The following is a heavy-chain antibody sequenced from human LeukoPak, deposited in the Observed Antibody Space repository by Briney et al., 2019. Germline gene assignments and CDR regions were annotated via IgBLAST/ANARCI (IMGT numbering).Heavy chain of an antibody. V-gene: IGHV4-4*02. CDR1: GGSISSSNW. J-gene: IGHJ1*01. D-gene: IGHD3-9*01. Sequence: PSETLSLTCAVSGGSISSSNWWSWVRQPPGKGLEWIGEIYHSGSTNYNPSLKSRVTISVDTSKNHFSLRLTSVTAADTAVYYCARDTNFDWLFWGQGTLVTVSS. CDR2: IYHSGST. CDR3: ARDTNFDWLF.